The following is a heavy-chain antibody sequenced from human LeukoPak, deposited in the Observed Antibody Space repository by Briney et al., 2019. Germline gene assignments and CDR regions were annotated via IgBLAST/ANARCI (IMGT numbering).Heavy chain of an antibody. D-gene: IGHD1-26*01. CDR1: GFTFSDYY. CDR2: ISGSGTTI. Sequence: GGSLRLSCAASGFTFSDYYVTWIRQAPGKGLEWVSYISGSGTTIYYADSVKGRFTISRDNSKNTLYLQMNSLIPEDTAVYYCAKTHSASWGLFDYWGTGTLVTVSS. V-gene: IGHV3-11*04. J-gene: IGHJ4*02. CDR3: AKTHSASWGLFDY.